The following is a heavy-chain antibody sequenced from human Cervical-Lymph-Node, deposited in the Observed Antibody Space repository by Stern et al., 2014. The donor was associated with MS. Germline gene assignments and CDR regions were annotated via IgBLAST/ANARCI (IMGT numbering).Heavy chain of an antibody. V-gene: IGHV3-33*01. Sequence: VQLVESGGGVVQPGRSLRLSCAASGFAFRDYGMPWVRQAPGKGLEWVAVIWYDGTKKGYADSVKGRFTISRDSSKNTLYLQMNNLRAEDTAVYYGARDLNSGSYLLYYFDSWGQGTLVTVSS. CDR1: GFAFRDYG. CDR3: ARDLNSGSYLLYYFDS. D-gene: IGHD1-26*01. J-gene: IGHJ4*02. CDR2: IWYDGTKK.